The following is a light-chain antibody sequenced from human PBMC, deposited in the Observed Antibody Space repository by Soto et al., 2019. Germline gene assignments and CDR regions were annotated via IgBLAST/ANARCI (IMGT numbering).Light chain of an antibody. CDR3: QQSYSNPIT. V-gene: IGKV1-39*01. CDR2: KAS. CDR1: QSISSY. J-gene: IGKJ5*01. Sequence: DIQMTQSPSSLSVSVGDRVTITCRASQSISSYLNWYQQKPGKAPKLLIYKASTLESGVPSNFSGSGSGTEFTLTISSLQPEDFATYYCQQSYSNPITFGQGTQLEIK.